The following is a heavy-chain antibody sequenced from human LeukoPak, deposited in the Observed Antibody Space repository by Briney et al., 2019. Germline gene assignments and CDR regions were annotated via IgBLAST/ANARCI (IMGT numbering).Heavy chain of an antibody. D-gene: IGHD3-22*01. V-gene: IGHV3-23*01. CDR2: IIGSVHST. CDR3: AKHSYDSSGYYSIDY. CDR1: GFTLTSYA. Sequence: GGFLRLSCAASGFTLTSYAMSWVRQAPGKGLEWVSAIIGSVHSTYYADSVKGRFTISRDNSKNTLYLQMNSLRAEDTAVYYCAKHSYDSSGYYSIDYWGQGTLVTVSS. J-gene: IGHJ4*02.